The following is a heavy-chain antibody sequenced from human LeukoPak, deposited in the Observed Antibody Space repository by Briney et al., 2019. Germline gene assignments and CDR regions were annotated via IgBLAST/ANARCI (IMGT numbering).Heavy chain of an antibody. CDR2: VNPNSGNT. CDR1: GYTFTSYD. Sequence: ASVKVSCKASGYTFTSYDINWVRQATGQGLEWMGWVNPNSGNTGYAQKFQGRVTMTRNTSISTAYMELSSLRSEDTAVYYCARGHSSSWDINWFDPWGQGTLVTVSS. J-gene: IGHJ5*02. D-gene: IGHD6-13*01. CDR3: ARGHSSSWDINWFDP. V-gene: IGHV1-8*01.